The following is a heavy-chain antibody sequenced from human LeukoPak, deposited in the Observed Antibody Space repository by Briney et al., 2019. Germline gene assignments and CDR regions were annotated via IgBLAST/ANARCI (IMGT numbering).Heavy chain of an antibody. CDR2: INPNSGGT. D-gene: IGHD2-2*01. V-gene: IGHV1-2*02. CDR3: ARGTSRYCSSTSCFPGPHDY. Sequence: ASVKVSCKASGYTFSGYYMHWVRQAPGQGLEWMGWINPNSGGTNYAQKFQGRVTMTRDTSISTAYMELSRLRSDDTAVYYCARGTSRYCSSTSCFPGPHDYWGQGTLVTVSS. CDR1: GYTFSGYY. J-gene: IGHJ4*02.